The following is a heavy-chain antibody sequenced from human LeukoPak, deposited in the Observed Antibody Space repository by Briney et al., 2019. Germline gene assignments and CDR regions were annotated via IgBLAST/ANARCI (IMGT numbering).Heavy chain of an antibody. Sequence: GGSLRLSCAASGLTFDDYAMHWVRQAPGKGLEWVSGISWNSSSIGYADSVKGRFTISRDNAKNSLYLQMNSLRAEDTALYYCAKDIGMMVHRYYFDSWGQGTLVTVSS. CDR3: AKDIGMMVHRYYFDS. J-gene: IGHJ4*02. CDR1: GLTFDDYA. D-gene: IGHD3-22*01. CDR2: ISWNSSSI. V-gene: IGHV3-9*01.